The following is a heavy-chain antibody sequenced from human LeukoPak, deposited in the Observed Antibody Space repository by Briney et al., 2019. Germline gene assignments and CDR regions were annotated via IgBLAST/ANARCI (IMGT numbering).Heavy chain of an antibody. CDR1: GFSLSSYE. Sequence: GGSLRLSCAASGFSLSSYEMNWVRQAPGKGLEWVSYISSSGSTIHHADSVKGRFTISRDNAKNSLYLLMNSLRAEDTAVYYCAVKGRYNWNRRAFDIWGQGTMVTVSS. J-gene: IGHJ3*02. CDR2: ISSSGSTI. D-gene: IGHD1-20*01. V-gene: IGHV3-48*03. CDR3: AVKGRYNWNRRAFDI.